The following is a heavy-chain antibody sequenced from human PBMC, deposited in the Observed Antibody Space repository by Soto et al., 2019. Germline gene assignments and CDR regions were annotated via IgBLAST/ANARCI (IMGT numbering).Heavy chain of an antibody. D-gene: IGHD4-17*01. V-gene: IGHV3-21*01. J-gene: IGHJ6*02. CDR3: ARDRNGDYSPYYYYGMYV. Sequence: EVQLVESGGGLVKPGGSLRLSCAASGFTFSSYSMNWVRQAPGKGLEWVSSISSSSSYIYYADSVKGRFTISRDNAKNSLYLQMKGLRAEDTAVYYCARDRNGDYSPYYYYGMYVWGQGTTVTVSS. CDR2: ISSSSSYI. CDR1: GFTFSSYS.